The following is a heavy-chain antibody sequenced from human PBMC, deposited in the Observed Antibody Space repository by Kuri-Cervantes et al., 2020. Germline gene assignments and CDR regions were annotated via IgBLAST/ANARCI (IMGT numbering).Heavy chain of an antibody. J-gene: IGHJ4*02. Sequence: SQTLSLTCAVYGGSFSGYYWSWIRQPPGKGLEWMGEINHSGSTNYNPSLKSRVTISVDTSKNQFSLKLNSVTAADTAVYYCARHLGPASSSWSLGDYWGQGTLVTVSS. V-gene: IGHV4-34*01. CDR2: INHSGST. D-gene: IGHD6-13*01. CDR1: GGSFSGYY. CDR3: ARHLGPASSSWSLGDY.